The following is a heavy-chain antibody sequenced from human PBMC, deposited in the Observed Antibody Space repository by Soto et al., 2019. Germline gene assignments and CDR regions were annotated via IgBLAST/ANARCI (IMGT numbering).Heavy chain of an antibody. CDR1: GGTFSSYA. D-gene: IGHD2-2*01. Sequence: QVQLVQSGAEVKKPGSSVKVSCKASGGTFSSYAISWVRQAHGHGLEWMGGIIPIFGKANYAQKFQGRVTITADKSTSTADMELSSLRSEDTAVYYCARGNCRSTSCLRQPGIVYYDYGMDVWGKGPTVTVSS. CDR3: ARGNCRSTSCLRQPGIVYYDYGMDV. J-gene: IGHJ6*04. CDR2: IIPIFGKA. V-gene: IGHV1-69*06.